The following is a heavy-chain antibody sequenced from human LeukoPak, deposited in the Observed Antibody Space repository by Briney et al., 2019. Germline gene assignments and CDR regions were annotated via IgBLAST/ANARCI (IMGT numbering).Heavy chain of an antibody. J-gene: IGHJ5*02. CDR3: ATLIAAADHNWFDP. CDR2: FDPGDGER. Sequence: ASVKVSCKVSGYTVIDLSIHWVRQAPGKGLEWMAAFDPGDGERFYAQKFQGRVTLTEDTSTDTAYMELSSLRSEDTAVYYCATLIAAADHNWFDPWGRGTLVTVSS. D-gene: IGHD6-13*01. V-gene: IGHV1-24*01. CDR1: GYTVIDLS.